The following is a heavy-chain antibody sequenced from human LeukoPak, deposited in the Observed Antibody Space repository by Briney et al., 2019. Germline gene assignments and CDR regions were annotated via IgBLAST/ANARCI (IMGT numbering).Heavy chain of an antibody. CDR3: AKEIYAGGAGPPHARNYYYGMDV. D-gene: IGHD5/OR15-5a*01. V-gene: IGHV3-43*01. Sequence: PGRSLRLSCAASGFTFDDYTMHWVRQAPGKGLEWVSLISWDGGSTYYADSVKGRFTISRDNSKNSLYLQMNSLRTEDTALYYCAKEIYAGGAGPPHARNYYYGMDVWGQGTTVTVSS. CDR1: GFTFDDYT. J-gene: IGHJ6*02. CDR2: ISWDGGST.